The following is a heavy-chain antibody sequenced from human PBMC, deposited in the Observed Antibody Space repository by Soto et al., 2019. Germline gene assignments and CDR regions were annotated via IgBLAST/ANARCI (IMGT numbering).Heavy chain of an antibody. CDR3: ARLPPTVGATIDY. CDR2: IYYSGST. D-gene: IGHD1-26*01. Sequence: QVQLQESGPGLVKPSETLSLTCTVSGGSISSYYWNWIRQPPGKGLEWIANIYYSGSTNYNPSLKSRVTISVDTSKNQFSLKLSSVTAADTAVYYCARLPPTVGATIDYWGQGTLVTVSS. CDR1: GGSISSYY. J-gene: IGHJ4*02. V-gene: IGHV4-59*08.